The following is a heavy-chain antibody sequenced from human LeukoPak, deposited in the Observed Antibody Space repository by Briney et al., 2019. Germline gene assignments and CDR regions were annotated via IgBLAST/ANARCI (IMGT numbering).Heavy chain of an antibody. V-gene: IGHV3-21*01. Sequence: GGSLRLSCAASGFTFSSYSMNWVRQAPGKGLEWVSSISSSSSYIYYADSVKGRFTISRDNAKNSLYLQMNSLRAEDTAVYYCAREDDSSGRGYYYGMDVWGQGTTVTVSS. D-gene: IGHD3-22*01. CDR3: AREDDSSGRGYYYGMDV. J-gene: IGHJ6*02. CDR2: ISSSSSYI. CDR1: GFTFSSYS.